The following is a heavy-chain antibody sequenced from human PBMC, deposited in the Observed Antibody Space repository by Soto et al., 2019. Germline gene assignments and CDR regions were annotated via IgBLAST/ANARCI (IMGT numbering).Heavy chain of an antibody. CDR1: GGTFSIYT. Sequence: QVQLVQSGAEVKKPGSSVKVSCKASGGTFSIYTISWERQAPGQGLEWMGGSANSAQKFQGRLTVTADESTSTVDLELRSLTTADTAAYYCAREGPPDIAWFDPWGQGTLVSVSS. J-gene: IGHJ5*02. CDR3: AREGPPDIAWFDP. V-gene: IGHV1-69*01. D-gene: IGHD2-15*01. CDR2: GSA.